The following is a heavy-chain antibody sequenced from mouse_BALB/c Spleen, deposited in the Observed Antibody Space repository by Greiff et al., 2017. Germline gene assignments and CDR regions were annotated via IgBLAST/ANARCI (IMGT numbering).Heavy chain of an antibody. CDR3: ARRDYGYYFDY. CDR2: ILPGSGST. J-gene: IGHJ2*01. Sequence: VQLQQSGAELMKPGASVKISCKATGYTFSSYWIEWVKQRPGHGLEWIGEILPGSGSTNYNEKFKGKATFTADTSSNTAYMQLSSLTSEDSAVYYCARRDYGYYFDYWGQGTTLTVSS. V-gene: IGHV1-9*01. D-gene: IGHD1-2*01. CDR1: GYTFSSYW.